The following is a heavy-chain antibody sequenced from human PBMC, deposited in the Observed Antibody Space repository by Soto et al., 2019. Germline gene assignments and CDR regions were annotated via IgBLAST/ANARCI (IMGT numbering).Heavy chain of an antibody. CDR2: IGTAGDT. CDR3: ARGGYYGSSGYYRGWYFDL. Sequence: EVQLVESGGGLVQPGGSLRLSCAASGFTFSSYDMHWVRQATGKGLEWVSAIGTAGDTYYPGSVKGRFTISRENAKNSVYLQMNSLRAGDSDVYYCARGGYYGSSGYYRGWYFDLWGRGTLVTVSS. D-gene: IGHD3-22*01. CDR1: GFTFSSYD. V-gene: IGHV3-13*04. J-gene: IGHJ2*01.